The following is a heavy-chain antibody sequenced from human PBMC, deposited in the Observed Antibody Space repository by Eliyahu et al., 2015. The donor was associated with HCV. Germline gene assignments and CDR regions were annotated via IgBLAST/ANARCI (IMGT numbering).Heavy chain of an antibody. J-gene: IGHJ4*02. V-gene: IGHV3-7*01. D-gene: IGHD1-26*01. CDR2: INEDGGEK. CDR1: GFTFRYYW. CDR3: ARDSPGEY. Sequence: EVQLVESGGGLVQPGXSLRLSCAASGFTFRYYWXTWVRQAPGRGLEWVANINEDGGEKYYADSVKGRFTVSRDNSKNSLYLQMNSLRVEDTAVYFCARDSPGEYWGQGNLVIVSS.